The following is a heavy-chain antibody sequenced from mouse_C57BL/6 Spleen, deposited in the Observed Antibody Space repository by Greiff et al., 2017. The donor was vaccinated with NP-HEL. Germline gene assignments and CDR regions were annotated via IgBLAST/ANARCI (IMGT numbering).Heavy chain of an antibody. CDR3: ARHGGITGDYFDY. CDR1: GFTFSSYG. J-gene: IGHJ2*01. CDR2: ISSGGSYT. D-gene: IGHD2-4*01. Sequence: DVKLVESGGDLVKPGGSLKLSCAASGFTFSSYGMSWVRQTPDKRLEWVATISSGGSYTYYPDSVKGRFTISRDNAKNTLYLQMSSLKSEDTAMYYCARHGGITGDYFDYWGQGTTLTVSS. V-gene: IGHV5-6*02.